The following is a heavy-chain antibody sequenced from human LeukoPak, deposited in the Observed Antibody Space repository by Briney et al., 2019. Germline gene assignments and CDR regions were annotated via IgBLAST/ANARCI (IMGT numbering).Heavy chain of an antibody. D-gene: IGHD6-19*01. V-gene: IGHV1-18*04. CDR2: ISAYNGNA. CDR1: GYTFTSYG. CDR3: ARVGYSSGSKPFDY. Sequence: ASVKVSCKASGYTFTSYGISWVRQAPGQGLEWMGWISAYNGNANYAQKLQGRVTMTTDTSTSTAYMELRSLRSDDTAVYYCARVGYSSGSKPFDYWGQGTLVTVSS. J-gene: IGHJ4*02.